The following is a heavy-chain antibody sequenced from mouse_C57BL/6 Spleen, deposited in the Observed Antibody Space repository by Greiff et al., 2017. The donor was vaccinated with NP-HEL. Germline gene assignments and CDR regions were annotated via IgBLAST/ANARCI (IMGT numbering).Heavy chain of an antibody. V-gene: IGHV1-50*01. CDR2: IDPSDSYT. CDR1: GYTFTSYW. J-gene: IGHJ4*01. D-gene: IGHD2-3*01. CDR3: AKGGYDGYLYAMDY. Sequence: QVQLQPGAELVKPGASVKLSCKASGYTFTSYWMQWVKQRPGQGLEWIGEIDPSDSYTNYNQKFKGKATLTVDTSSSTAYMQLSSLTSEDSAVYYCAKGGYDGYLYAMDYWGQGTSVTVSS.